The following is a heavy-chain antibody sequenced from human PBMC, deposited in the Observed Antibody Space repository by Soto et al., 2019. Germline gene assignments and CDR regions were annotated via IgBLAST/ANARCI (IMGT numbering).Heavy chain of an antibody. CDR1: GYNFANYG. CDR2: ISAHKGDT. D-gene: IGHD3-3*01. Sequence: QVQLVQSEAEVKKPGASLKVSRRASGYNFANYGISWVRQAPGQGLEWMGWISAHKGDTKYAQKVQGRVTMTADTSTSTAYMEMWSLRSDDTAVYYCARDAAYNDFWGGVMELYSYNMDVWGQGTTVTV. CDR3: ARDAAYNDFWGGVMELYSYNMDV. V-gene: IGHV1-18*01. J-gene: IGHJ6*02.